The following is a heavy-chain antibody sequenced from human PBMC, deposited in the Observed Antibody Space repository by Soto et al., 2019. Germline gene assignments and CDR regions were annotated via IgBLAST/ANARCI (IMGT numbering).Heavy chain of an antibody. V-gene: IGHV4-59*01. CDR2: MYNTGST. J-gene: IGHJ6*02. CDR3: ARDLWGYCGADCYPLDV. D-gene: IGHD2-21*02. Sequence: PSETLSLTCPVSGGSISSYYWSWIRQPPGKGLEWIGYMYNTGSTIYNPSLKSRVTISVDTSKNQFSLKLNSVTAADTAVYYCARDLWGYCGADCYPLDVWGQGTTVTVSS. CDR1: GGSISSYY.